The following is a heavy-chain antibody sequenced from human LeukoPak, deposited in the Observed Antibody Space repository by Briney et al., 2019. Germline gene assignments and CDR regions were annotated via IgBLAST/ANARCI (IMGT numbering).Heavy chain of an antibody. Sequence: SVKVSCKASGGTFSSYAISWVRQAPGQGLDWMGGIIPIFGTANYAQKFQGRVTITADEPTSTAYMELSSLRSEDTAVYYCARALGYCSSTSCYPDDYWGQGTLVTVSS. V-gene: IGHV1-69*01. CDR1: GGTFSSYA. CDR3: ARALGYCSSTSCYPDDY. J-gene: IGHJ4*02. CDR2: IIPIFGTA. D-gene: IGHD2-2*01.